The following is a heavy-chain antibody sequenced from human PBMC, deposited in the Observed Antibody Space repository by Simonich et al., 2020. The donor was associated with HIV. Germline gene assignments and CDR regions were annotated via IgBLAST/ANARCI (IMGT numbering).Heavy chain of an antibody. CDR3: ARGRSPPRTGVLDS. CDR2: INNIEIT. D-gene: IGHD7-27*01. Sequence: QVQLQQWGAGLLKHSETLSLTCAVYGGSVNGYNWSWIRQSPVRGRQWIGEINNIEITNYNPSLMGRVTISVDTSKNQFSLKMRSLTAADTAVYYCARGRSPPRTGVLDSWGQGTQVIVSS. J-gene: IGHJ4*02. CDR1: GGSVNGYN. V-gene: IGHV4-34*01.